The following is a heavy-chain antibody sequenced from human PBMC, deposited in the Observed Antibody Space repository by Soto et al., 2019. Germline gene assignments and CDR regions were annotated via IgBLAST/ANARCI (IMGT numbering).Heavy chain of an antibody. Sequence: GGSLRLSCAASGFTFSSYSMNWVRQAPGKGLEWVSSISSSSSYIYYADSVKGRFTISRDNAKNSLYLQMNSLRAEDTAVYYCARPVLGVTTGFDYWGQGTLVTVSS. J-gene: IGHJ4*02. V-gene: IGHV3-21*01. CDR2: ISSSSSYI. D-gene: IGHD2-21*02. CDR1: GFTFSSYS. CDR3: ARPVLGVTTGFDY.